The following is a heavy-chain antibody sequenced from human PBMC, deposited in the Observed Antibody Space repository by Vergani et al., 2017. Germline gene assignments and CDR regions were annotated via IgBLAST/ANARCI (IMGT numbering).Heavy chain of an antibody. D-gene: IGHD3-10*01. CDR3: ARLSLGETVWFDP. Sequence: QVQLQESGPGLVKPSGTLSLTCAVSGGSISSSNWWSWVRQPPGKGLEWIGYIYYSGSTNYNPSLKSRVTISVDTSKNQFSLKLSSVTAADTAVYYCARLSLGETVWFDPWGQGTLVTVSS. CDR1: GGSISSSNW. CDR2: IYYSGST. J-gene: IGHJ5*02. V-gene: IGHV4-4*02.